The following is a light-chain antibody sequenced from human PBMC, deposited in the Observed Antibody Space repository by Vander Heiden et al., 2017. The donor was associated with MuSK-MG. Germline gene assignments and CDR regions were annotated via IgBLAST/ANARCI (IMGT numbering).Light chain of an antibody. Sequence: LVPTQFPPASASLGAPVKLTCTLSSGHSSYAIAWHQQQPEKGPRYLMKLNSDGSHSKGDGIPDRFSGSSSGAERYLTISSLQSEDEADYYCQTWGTGTVVFGGGTKLTVL. J-gene: IGLJ2*01. CDR1: SGHSSYA. CDR3: QTWGTGTVV. V-gene: IGLV4-69*01. CDR2: LNSDGSH.